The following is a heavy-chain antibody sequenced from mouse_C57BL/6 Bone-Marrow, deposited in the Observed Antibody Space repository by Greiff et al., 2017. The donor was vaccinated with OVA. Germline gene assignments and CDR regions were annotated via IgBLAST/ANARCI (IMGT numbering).Heavy chain of an antibody. CDR3: TYICYSLRYCDV. D-gene: IGHD1-1*01. CDR1: GFNFNDYY. V-gene: IGHV14-1*01. J-gene: IGHJ1*03. Sequence: VQLQQSGAELVRPGASVKLSCTASGFNFNDYYMHWVKQRPEQGLEWIGRIDPEDGDTEYAPKFQGKATLTADPSSNTAYLQLSSLTSEDTAVYYCTYICYSLRYCDVWGTGTTVTVSS. CDR2: IDPEDGDT.